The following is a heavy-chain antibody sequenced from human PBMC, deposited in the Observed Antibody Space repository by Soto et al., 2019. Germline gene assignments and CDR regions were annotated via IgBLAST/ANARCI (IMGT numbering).Heavy chain of an antibody. D-gene: IGHD1-26*01. V-gene: IGHV1-18*04. CDR2: INVDNGET. Sequence: QVQLVQSGAEVKKPGASVKVSCKASGYNFMRYGFTWVRQAPGPGLEWMGWINVDNGETKYPQKIQGRVTMTTDTSTSTVYMELRSLTSDATAVYYCARWISGGYSDWFDPWGHGTLVTVSS. CDR3: ARWISGGYSDWFDP. CDR1: GYNFMRYG. J-gene: IGHJ5*02.